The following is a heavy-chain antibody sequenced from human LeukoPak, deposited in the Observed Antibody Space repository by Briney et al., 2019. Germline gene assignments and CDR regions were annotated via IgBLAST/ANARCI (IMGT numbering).Heavy chain of an antibody. V-gene: IGHV3-7*03. CDR2: INEDGSVK. D-gene: IGHD6-13*01. J-gene: IGHJ4*02. CDR1: GFTFSSYA. CDR3: ATSAAAAGTE. Sequence: PGGSLRLSCAASGFTFSSYAMSWVRQAPGKGLDWVANINEDGSVKHYVDSVKGRFTISRDNAKNSVYLHMNSLRAEDTAVYYCATSAAAAGTEWGQGILVTVSP.